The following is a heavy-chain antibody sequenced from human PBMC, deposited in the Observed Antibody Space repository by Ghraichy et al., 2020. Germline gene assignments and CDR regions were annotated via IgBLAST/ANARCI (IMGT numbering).Heavy chain of an antibody. CDR3: ARGWNRYFDY. J-gene: IGHJ4*02. CDR2: ISSSSSYI. CDR1: GFTFSSYS. Sequence: GESLNISCAASGFTFSSYSMNWVRQAPGKGLEWVSSISSSSSYIYYADSVKGRFTISRDNAKNSLYLQMNSLRAEDTAVYYCARGWNRYFDYWGQGTLVTVSS. D-gene: IGHD1-1*01. V-gene: IGHV3-21*01.